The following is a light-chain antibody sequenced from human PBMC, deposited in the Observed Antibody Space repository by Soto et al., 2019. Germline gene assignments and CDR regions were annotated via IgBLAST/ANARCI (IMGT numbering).Light chain of an antibody. CDR3: QSYDSRLSGYV. Sequence: QSVLTQPPSVSGAPGQRVTISCTGSSSKIGAGYDVHWYQQLPGTAPKLLIYINKNRPSGVPDRFSGSKSGTSASLAITGLQAEDEADYYCQSYDSRLSGYVFGTGTKLTV. V-gene: IGLV1-40*01. CDR2: INK. CDR1: SSKIGAGYD. J-gene: IGLJ1*01.